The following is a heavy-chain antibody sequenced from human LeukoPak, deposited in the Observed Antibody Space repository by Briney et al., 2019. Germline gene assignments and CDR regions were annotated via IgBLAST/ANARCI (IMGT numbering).Heavy chain of an antibody. CDR3: ARARNIAAAGTYAFDI. J-gene: IGHJ3*02. V-gene: IGHV4-59*01. CDR1: GGSISSYY. Sequence: SETLSLTCTVSGGSISSYYWSWIRQPPGKGLEWIGYIYYSESTNYNPSLKSRVTISVDTSKNQFSLKLSSVTAADTAVYYCARARNIAAAGTYAFDIWGQGTMVTVSS. D-gene: IGHD6-13*01. CDR2: IYYSEST.